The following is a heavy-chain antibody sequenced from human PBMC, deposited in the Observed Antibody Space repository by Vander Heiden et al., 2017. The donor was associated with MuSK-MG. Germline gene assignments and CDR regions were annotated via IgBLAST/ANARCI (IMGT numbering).Heavy chain of an antibody. CDR3: ATVTTGPGGY. Sequence: QVQLVQSGAEVKKPGASVKVSCKVSGYTLTELSMHWVRQAPGKGLEWMGGFDPEDGETIYAQKCQGRVTMTEDTSTDTVYMELSSLRSEDTAVYYCATVTTGPGGYWGQGTLVTVSS. CDR1: GYTLTELS. V-gene: IGHV1-24*01. D-gene: IGHD3-22*01. J-gene: IGHJ4*02. CDR2: FDPEDGET.